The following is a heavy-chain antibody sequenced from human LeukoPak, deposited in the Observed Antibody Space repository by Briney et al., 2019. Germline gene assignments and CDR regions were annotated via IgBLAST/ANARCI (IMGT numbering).Heavy chain of an antibody. CDR3: AREETGWGFYYYYGMDV. J-gene: IGHJ6*02. CDR1: GGTFSSYA. D-gene: IGHD3-9*01. CDR2: IIPILGIA. V-gene: IGHV1-69*04. Sequence: SVKVSCKASGGTFSSYAISWVRQAPGQGLEWMGRIIPILGIANYAQKFQGRVTITADKSTSTAYMELSSLRSEDTAVYYCAREETGWGFYYYYGMDVWGQGTTVTVSS.